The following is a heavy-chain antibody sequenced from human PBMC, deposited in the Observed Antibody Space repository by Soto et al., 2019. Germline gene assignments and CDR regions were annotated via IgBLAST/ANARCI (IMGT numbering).Heavy chain of an antibody. CDR3: ARDSYAGYYDSSGYYGEDAFDI. V-gene: IGHV4-31*03. CDR1: GGSISSGGYY. Sequence: SETLSLTCTVSGGSISSGGYYWSWIRQHPGKGLEWIGYIYYSGSTYYNPSLKSRVTISVDTSKNQFSLKLSSVTAADTAVYYCARDSYAGYYDSSGYYGEDAFDIWGQGTMVTVSS. J-gene: IGHJ3*02. D-gene: IGHD3-22*01. CDR2: IYYSGST.